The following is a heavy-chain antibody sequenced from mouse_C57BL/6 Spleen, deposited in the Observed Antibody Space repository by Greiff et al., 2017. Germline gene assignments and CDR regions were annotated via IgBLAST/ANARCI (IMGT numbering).Heavy chain of an antibody. CDR3: ARGGGSSGFDY. Sequence: EVKLMESEGGLVQPGSSMKLSCTASGFTFSDYYMAWVRQVPEKGLEWVANINYDGSSTYYLDSLKSRFIISRDNAKNILYLQMSSLKSEDTATYYCARGGGSSGFDYWGQGTTLTVSS. D-gene: IGHD3-2*02. V-gene: IGHV5-16*01. CDR1: GFTFSDYY. CDR2: INYDGSST. J-gene: IGHJ2*01.